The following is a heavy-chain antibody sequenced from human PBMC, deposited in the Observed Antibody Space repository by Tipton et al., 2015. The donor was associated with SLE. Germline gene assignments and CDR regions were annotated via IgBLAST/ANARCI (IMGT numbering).Heavy chain of an antibody. D-gene: IGHD1-7*01. J-gene: IGHJ6*02. CDR1: GGSMSSDTYY. V-gene: IGHV4-61*09. CDR3: ATGRGTDGYYTYGLDV. CDR2: VSSRGSP. Sequence: TLSLTCTVSGGSMSSDTYYWSWVRLPAGKGLECIGHVSSRGSPTYHPPLKSRVTISADTSKNQFSLRLTSVTAADTAVYYCATGRGTDGYYTYGLDVWGQGATVTVSS.